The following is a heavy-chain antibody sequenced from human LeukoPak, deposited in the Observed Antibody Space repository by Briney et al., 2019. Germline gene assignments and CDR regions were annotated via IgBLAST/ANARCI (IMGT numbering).Heavy chain of an antibody. V-gene: IGHV4-30-4*08. CDR1: GGSISSGDYY. D-gene: IGHD3-22*01. Sequence: PSQTLSLTCAVSGGSISSGDYYWRWIRQPPGKGLEWIGYIYYSGSTYYNPSLKSRVTISVDTSKNQFSLKLSSVTAADTAVYYCARASSGYYYPSDYWGQGTLVTVSS. CDR3: ARASSGYYYPSDY. CDR2: IYYSGST. J-gene: IGHJ4*02.